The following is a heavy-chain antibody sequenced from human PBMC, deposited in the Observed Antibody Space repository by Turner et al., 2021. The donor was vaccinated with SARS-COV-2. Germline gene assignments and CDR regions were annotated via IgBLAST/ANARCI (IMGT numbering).Heavy chain of an antibody. V-gene: IGHV4-30-4*01. CDR1: GGSISSGDYY. D-gene: IGHD2-8*01. Sequence: QVQLQESGTGQVKPSQTLSLTCTVSGGSISSGDYYWSWIRQPTGKGLECVGYIYYSGSTYYTPSRKSRVTISVATSNNQFSRKLSSVTAAATAVYYWARVVVLRRAYFDYWGQGTLVTVSS. CDR2: IYYSGST. CDR3: ARVVVLRRAYFDY. J-gene: IGHJ4*02.